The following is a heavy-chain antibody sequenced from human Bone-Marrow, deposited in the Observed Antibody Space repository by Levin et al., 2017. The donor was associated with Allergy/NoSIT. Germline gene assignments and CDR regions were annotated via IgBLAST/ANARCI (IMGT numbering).Heavy chain of an antibody. Sequence: SETLSLTCTVSGYSISSGYYWGWIRQPPGKGLEWLGSIYHSGSTYYNPSLKSRVTISVDTSKNQFSLKLSSVTAADTAVYYCARAHELREPNWFDPWGQGTLVTVSS. D-gene: IGHD1-7*01. J-gene: IGHJ5*02. CDR3: ARAHELREPNWFDP. CDR2: IYHSGST. V-gene: IGHV4-38-2*02. CDR1: GYSISSGYY.